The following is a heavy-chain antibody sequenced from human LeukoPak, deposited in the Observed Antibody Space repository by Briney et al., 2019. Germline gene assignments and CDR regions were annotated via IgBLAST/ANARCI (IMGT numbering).Heavy chain of an antibody. CDR2: INNDGSGT. CDR1: GFTFSNYW. V-gene: IGHV3-74*01. D-gene: IGHD2-2*02. CDR3: TGLYLTDV. J-gene: IGHJ6*04. Sequence: PGGSLRLSCAASGFTFSNYWMHWVRQVPGKGLVWVSRINNDGSGTTYADSVKGRFTISRDNAKNTLYLQMNSLRVEDTAVYYCTGLYLTDVWGKGTTVTVSS.